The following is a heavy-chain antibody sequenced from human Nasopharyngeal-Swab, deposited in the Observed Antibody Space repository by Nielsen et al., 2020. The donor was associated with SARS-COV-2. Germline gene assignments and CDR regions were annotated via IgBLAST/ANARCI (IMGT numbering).Heavy chain of an antibody. Sequence: WIRQPPGKALEWLAHIFSNDEKSYSTSLKRRLTVSEDTSKSQVVLTMTNMDPADTATYYCARKMYYFHAMDVWGQGTTVTVSS. V-gene: IGHV2-26*01. D-gene: IGHD5-24*01. CDR3: ARKMYYFHAMDV. J-gene: IGHJ6*02. CDR2: IFSNDEK.